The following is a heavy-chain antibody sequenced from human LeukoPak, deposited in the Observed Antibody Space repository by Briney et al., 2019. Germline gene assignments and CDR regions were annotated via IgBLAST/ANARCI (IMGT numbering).Heavy chain of an antibody. CDR2: IQQDGSEK. CDR3: ARESRDCSSTSCPTGIAVAGMDY. Sequence: PGGSLRLSCAASGFTFSSYWMSWVRQAPGKGLELVANIQQDGSEKYYVDSVKGRFTISRDNAKNSLYLQMNSLRAEDTAVYYCARESRDCSSTSCPTGIAVAGMDYWGQGTLVTVSS. J-gene: IGHJ4*02. CDR1: GFTFSSYW. V-gene: IGHV3-7*01. D-gene: IGHD2-2*01.